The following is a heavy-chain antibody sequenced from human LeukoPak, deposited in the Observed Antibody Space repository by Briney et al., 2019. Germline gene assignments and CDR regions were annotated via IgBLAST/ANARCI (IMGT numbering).Heavy chain of an antibody. CDR3: AKSGRDFGVVIPYYYYYMDV. D-gene: IGHD3-3*01. Sequence: GGSLRLSCAASGFTFSSYAMSWVRQAPGKGLEWVSAISGSGDSTYYADSVKGRFTISRDNSKNTLYLQMNSLRAEDTAVYYCAKSGRDFGVVIPYYYYYMDVWGKGTTVTVSS. CDR1: GFTFSSYA. V-gene: IGHV3-23*01. J-gene: IGHJ6*03. CDR2: ISGSGDST.